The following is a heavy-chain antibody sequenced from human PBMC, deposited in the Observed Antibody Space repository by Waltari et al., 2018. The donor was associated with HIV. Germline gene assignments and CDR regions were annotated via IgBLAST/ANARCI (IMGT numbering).Heavy chain of an antibody. Sequence: QVPLVQSGAAVKKPGASVKVSCKASGYTFTSYYMNWVRQAPGQGLEWMGVVNPDGGHTSYAQKFQGRVTMTRDTSTSTVYMELSSLRSEDTAVYYCARDQGLQLEFFDYWGQGTLVTVSS. D-gene: IGHD2-2*01. CDR2: VNPDGGHT. J-gene: IGHJ4*02. V-gene: IGHV1-46*01. CDR1: GYTFTSYY. CDR3: ARDQGLQLEFFDY.